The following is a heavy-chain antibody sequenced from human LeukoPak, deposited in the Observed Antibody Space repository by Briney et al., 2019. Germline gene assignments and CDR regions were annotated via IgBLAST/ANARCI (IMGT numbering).Heavy chain of an antibody. V-gene: IGHV3-21*01. CDR1: GFTFSSYS. CDR2: ISSSSSYI. CDR3: ARGDVVVPAARFDP. J-gene: IGHJ5*02. Sequence: GGSLRLSCAASGFTFSSYSMNWVRQAPGKGLEWVPSISSSSSYIYYADSVKGRFTISGDNAKNSLYLQMNSLRAEDTAVYYCARGDVVVPAARFDPWGQGTLVTVSS. D-gene: IGHD2-2*01.